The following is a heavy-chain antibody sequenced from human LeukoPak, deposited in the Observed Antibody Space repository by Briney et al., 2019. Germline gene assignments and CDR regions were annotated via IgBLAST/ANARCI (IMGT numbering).Heavy chain of an antibody. CDR2: INHSGST. CDR1: GGPFSGYY. Sequence: SETLSLTCAVYGGPFSGYYWSWIRQPPGKGLEWIGEINHSGSTNYNPSLKSRVTISVDTSKNQFSLKLSSVTAADTAVYYCARAGARWLDRLSSYFDYWGQGTLVTVSS. V-gene: IGHV4-34*01. D-gene: IGHD6-19*01. CDR3: ARAGARWLDRLSSYFDY. J-gene: IGHJ4*02.